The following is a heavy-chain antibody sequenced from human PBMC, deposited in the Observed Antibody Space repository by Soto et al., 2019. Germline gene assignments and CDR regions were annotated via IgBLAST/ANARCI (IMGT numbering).Heavy chain of an antibody. V-gene: IGHV3-7*05. D-gene: IGHD4-4*01. CDR2: IKQDGSEK. CDR1: GFTFSSYW. J-gene: IGHJ6*02. CDR3: ARDSMTTVTPYYYYGMDV. Sequence: GGSLRLSCAASGFTFSSYWMSWVRQAPGKGLEWVANIKQDGSEKYYVDSVKGRFTISRDNAKNSLYLQMNSLRAEDTAVYYCARDSMTTVTPYYYYGMDVWGQGTTVTVSS.